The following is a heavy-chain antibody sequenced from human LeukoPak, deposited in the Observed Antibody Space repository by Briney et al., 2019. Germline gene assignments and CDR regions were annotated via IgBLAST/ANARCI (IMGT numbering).Heavy chain of an antibody. Sequence: PSETLSLTCAVYGGSFGGYYWSWIRQPPGKGLEWIGEINHSGSTNYNPSLKSRVTISVDTSKNQFSLKLSSVTAADTAVYYCASLPKPVVPAARRYYYGMDVWGQGTTVTVSS. D-gene: IGHD2-2*01. CDR3: ASLPKPVVPAARRYYYGMDV. J-gene: IGHJ6*02. V-gene: IGHV4-34*01. CDR2: INHSGST. CDR1: GGSFGGYY.